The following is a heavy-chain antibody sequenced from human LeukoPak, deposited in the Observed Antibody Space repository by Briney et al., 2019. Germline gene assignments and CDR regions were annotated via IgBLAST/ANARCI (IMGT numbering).Heavy chain of an antibody. Sequence: WGSLRLSCTASGFTFSSYDLHWVRQAPGKGLEWVSYISWSVSSISYADSVKGRFTISRDNAKNSLYLQMNSLRAEDTAVYYCASYGDYHYWGQGTLVTVS. CDR2: ISWSVSSI. D-gene: IGHD4-17*01. CDR1: GFTFSSYD. CDR3: ASYGDYHY. J-gene: IGHJ4*02. V-gene: IGHV3-48*03.